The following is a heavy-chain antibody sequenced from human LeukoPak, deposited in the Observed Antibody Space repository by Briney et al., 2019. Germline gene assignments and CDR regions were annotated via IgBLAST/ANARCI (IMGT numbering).Heavy chain of an antibody. CDR2: ISSTSSTI. Sequence: SGGSLRLSCVPSGFTLSSYTMNWVRHATGKGLEWLSSISSTSSTIYYADSVRGRFTISRDNAKNSLYLQKNNLRDEDTAVYYCARGGSVGDWGQGTLVSVSS. V-gene: IGHV3-48*02. J-gene: IGHJ4*02. D-gene: IGHD3-16*01. CDR1: GFTLSSYT. CDR3: ARGGSVGD.